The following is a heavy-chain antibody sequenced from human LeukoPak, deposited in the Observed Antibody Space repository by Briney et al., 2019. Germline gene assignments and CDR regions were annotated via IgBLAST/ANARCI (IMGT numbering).Heavy chain of an antibody. Sequence: GESLKISCETSRYNFTNYWIGWVRRTPGKGLEWMGIIYPGDSDTRYSPSFQGQVTISADKSISTAYLQWNSLKASDTAIYYCARPVEHWGQGTLVTVSS. CDR3: ARPVEH. CDR2: IYPGDSDT. CDR1: RYNFTNYW. J-gene: IGHJ4*02. D-gene: IGHD2-15*01. V-gene: IGHV5-51*01.